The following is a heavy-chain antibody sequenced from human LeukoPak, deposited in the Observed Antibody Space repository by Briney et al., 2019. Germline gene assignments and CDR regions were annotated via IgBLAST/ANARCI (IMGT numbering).Heavy chain of an antibody. CDR2: INAGNGDT. V-gene: IGHV1-3*01. D-gene: IGHD6-6*01. CDR1: GYTFANFV. Sequence: GESLKISCKASGYTFANFVMHWVRQAPGQRLEWMGWINAGNGDTKYSQKFQGRVTITRDTSASTAYMELSSLRSEDTAIYYCARAYSSSYNCFDPWGQGTLVTVSS. CDR3: ARAYSSSYNCFDP. J-gene: IGHJ5*02.